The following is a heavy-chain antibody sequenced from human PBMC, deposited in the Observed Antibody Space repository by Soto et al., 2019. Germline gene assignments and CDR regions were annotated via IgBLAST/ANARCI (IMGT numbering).Heavy chain of an antibody. V-gene: IGHV4-4*09. CDR2: IYHSGST. J-gene: IGHJ3*02. D-gene: IGHD1-1*01. Sequence: VQLQETGPGLVRPSETLSLTCNVSGVSITSDYWSWIRQPPGKRLEYLGYIYHSGSTNYNPSLTRPVSISVDRSKNQFSLRLNSVTAADTAVYYCARYTNRASFDIWGQGTMVTVSS. CDR1: GVSITSDY. CDR3: ARYTNRASFDI.